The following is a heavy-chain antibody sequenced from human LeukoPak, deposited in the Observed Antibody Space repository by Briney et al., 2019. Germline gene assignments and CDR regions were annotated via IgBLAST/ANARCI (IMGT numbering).Heavy chain of an antibody. V-gene: IGHV1-2*02. D-gene: IGHD3-10*01. CDR2: INPNSGGT. J-gene: IGHJ4*02. Sequence: ASVKVSCKASGYTFTGYYMHWVRQAPGQGLEWRGWINPNSGGTNYAQKFQGRVTMTRDTSISTAYMELSRLRADDTAVYYCARIWFGEYVSDYWGQGTLVTVSS. CDR1: GYTFTGYY. CDR3: ARIWFGEYVSDY.